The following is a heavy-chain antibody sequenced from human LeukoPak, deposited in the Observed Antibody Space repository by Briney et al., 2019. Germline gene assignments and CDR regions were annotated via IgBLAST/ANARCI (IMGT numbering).Heavy chain of an antibody. J-gene: IGHJ4*02. CDR3: AKDLQEGSGLDY. D-gene: IGHD3-10*01. V-gene: IGHV3-23*01. CDR2: ISGSGGST. Sequence: SGGSLRLSCAASGFTFSSYAMSWVRQAQGKWLEWVSAISGSGGSTYYADSVKGRFTISRDNSKNTLYLQMNSLRAEDTAVYYCAKDLQEGSGLDYWGQGTLVTVSS. CDR1: GFTFSSYA.